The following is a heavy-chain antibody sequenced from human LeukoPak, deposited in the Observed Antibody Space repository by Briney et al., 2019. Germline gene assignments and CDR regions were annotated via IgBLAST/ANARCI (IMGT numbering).Heavy chain of an antibody. J-gene: IGHJ4*02. Sequence: ASVKVSYMASGYTFTSYGISWVRQAPGQGLEGMGWISAYNGNTNYAQKLQGRVTMTTDTSTSTAYMELRSLRSDDTAVYYCARVSPGYCSSTSCPITYWGQGSLVTVSS. V-gene: IGHV1-18*01. CDR1: GYTFTSYG. CDR2: ISAYNGNT. D-gene: IGHD2-2*03. CDR3: ARVSPGYCSSTSCPITY.